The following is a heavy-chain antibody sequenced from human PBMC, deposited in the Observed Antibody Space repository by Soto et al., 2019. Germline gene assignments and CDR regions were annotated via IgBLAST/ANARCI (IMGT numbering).Heavy chain of an antibody. CDR3: ARAYDSSGYYPPLD. Sequence: SETLSLTCTVSGGSISSGVYYWSWIGHHPGKGLEWIGYIYYSGSTYYNPSLKSRVTISVDTSKNQFSLKLSSVTAADTAVYYCARAYDSSGYYPPLDWGQGTLVTVSS. J-gene: IGHJ4*02. CDR1: GGSISSGVYY. CDR2: IYYSGST. D-gene: IGHD3-22*01. V-gene: IGHV4-31*03.